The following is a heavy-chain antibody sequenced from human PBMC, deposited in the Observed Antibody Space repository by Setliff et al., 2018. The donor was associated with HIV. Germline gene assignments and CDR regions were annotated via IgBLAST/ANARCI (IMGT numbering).Heavy chain of an antibody. CDR3: ARLGSRKSRYNWFDP. V-gene: IGHV4-39*01. CDR2: IYYSGST. Sequence: GWVRQVPGKGLEWIGSIYYSGSTNYNPSLKSRVTISVDTSKNQFSLKLSSVTAADTAVYYCARLGSRKSRYNWFDPWGQGTLVTVSS. J-gene: IGHJ5*02.